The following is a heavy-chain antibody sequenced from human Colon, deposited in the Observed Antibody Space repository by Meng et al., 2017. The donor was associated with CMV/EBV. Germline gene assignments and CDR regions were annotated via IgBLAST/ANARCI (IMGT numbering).Heavy chain of an antibody. V-gene: IGHV3-23*01. J-gene: IGHJ4*02. CDR1: GFPFSKYA. Sequence: ASGFPFSKYALHWVRQAPGKGLEWVSAISGSGADTYYGDSVKGRFTISRDNSKNTVYLQMNSLRAEDTAVYFCATDPYGYKYYFDYWGQGTLVTVSS. CDR2: ISGSGADT. CDR3: ATDPYGYKYYFDY. D-gene: IGHD5-24*01.